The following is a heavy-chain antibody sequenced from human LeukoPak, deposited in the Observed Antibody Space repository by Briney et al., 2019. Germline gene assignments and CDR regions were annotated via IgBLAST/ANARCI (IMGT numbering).Heavy chain of an antibody. CDR2: IYYSGNT. V-gene: IGHV4-59*08. CDR3: ARRKAKTPNYFDY. CDR1: GDSISSYY. J-gene: IGHJ4*02. Sequence: SETLSLTCTVSGDSISSYYWTWIRQPPGKGLEWIGYIYYSGNTNYNPSLKSRVTISLDTSKNQFSLKLTSVTAADTAMYYCARRKAKTPNYFDYWGQGALATVSS.